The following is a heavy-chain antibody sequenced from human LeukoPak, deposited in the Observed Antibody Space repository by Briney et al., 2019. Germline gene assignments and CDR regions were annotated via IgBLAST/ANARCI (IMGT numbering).Heavy chain of an antibody. CDR1: GFTFSSYA. D-gene: IGHD4-17*01. Sequence: PGGSLRLSCAASGFTFSSYAMSSVRQAPGKGLEWVSAISGSGGSTYYADSVKGRFTISRDNSKNTLYLQLNSLRAEDTAVYYCAKVPLGDYLYYFDYWGQGTLVTVSS. CDR3: AKVPLGDYLYYFDY. V-gene: IGHV3-23*01. J-gene: IGHJ4*02. CDR2: ISGSGGST.